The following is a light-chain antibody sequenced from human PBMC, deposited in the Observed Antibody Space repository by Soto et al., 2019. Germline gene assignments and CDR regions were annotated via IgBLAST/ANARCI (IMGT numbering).Light chain of an antibody. J-gene: IGKJ5*01. CDR3: QQRSNWPPIT. CDR2: DAS. V-gene: IGKV3D-20*02. CDR1: HTISSSY. Sequence: EIVLPQSPGTLSLSPGERATLSCRASHTISSSYLAWYQQKPGQAPRLLIYDASNRATGIPARFSGSGSGTDFTLTISSLEPEDFAVYYCQQRSNWPPITCGQGTRM.